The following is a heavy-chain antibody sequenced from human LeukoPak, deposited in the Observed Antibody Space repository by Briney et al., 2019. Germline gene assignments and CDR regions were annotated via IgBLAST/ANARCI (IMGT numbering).Heavy chain of an antibody. V-gene: IGHV3-21*01. CDR1: GFTFSSYS. CDR2: ISSSSSYI. CDR3: ARDKQWRVGAAGSYYYYYGMDV. D-gene: IGHD6-13*01. Sequence: GGSLRLSCAASGFTFSSYSMNWVRQAPGKGLEWVSSISSSSSYIYYADSVKGRFTISRDNAKNSLYLQMNSLRAEDTAVYYCARDKQWRVGAAGSYYYYYGMDVWGQGTTVTVSS. J-gene: IGHJ6*02.